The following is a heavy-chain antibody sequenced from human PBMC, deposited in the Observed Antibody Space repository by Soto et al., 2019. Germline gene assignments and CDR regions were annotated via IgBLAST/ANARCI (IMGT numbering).Heavy chain of an antibody. CDR3: ARVAPTVTSLTFDY. Sequence: PSETLSLTCAVSSGSISSSNWWSWVRQPPGKGLEWIGEIYHSGSTNYNPSLKSRVTISVDKSKNQFSLKLSSVAAADTAVYYCARVAPTVTSLTFDYWGQGTLVTVSS. CDR2: IYHSGST. V-gene: IGHV4-4*02. J-gene: IGHJ4*02. CDR1: SGSISSSNW. D-gene: IGHD4-17*01.